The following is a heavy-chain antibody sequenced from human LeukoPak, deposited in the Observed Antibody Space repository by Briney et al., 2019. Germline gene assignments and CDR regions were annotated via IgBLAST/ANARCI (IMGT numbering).Heavy chain of an antibody. V-gene: IGHV4-39*01. D-gene: IGHD2-2*01. Sequence: SETLSLTCSVSGGSITDTNYYWAWIRQPPGKGLEWIANIYYTGTTYYNPSLKSRVTISVDTSNNQFSLKLSSVTAADTAVYYCARDVSRTSWTWRWGQETVVTVSS. J-gene: IGHJ3*01. CDR2: IYYTGTT. CDR1: GGSITDTNYY. CDR3: ARDVSRTSWTWR.